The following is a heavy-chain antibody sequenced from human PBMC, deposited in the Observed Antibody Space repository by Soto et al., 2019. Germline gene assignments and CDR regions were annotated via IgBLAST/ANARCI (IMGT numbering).Heavy chain of an antibody. Sequence: SCKASGGTFSSYAFSWVRQAPGQGLEWMGGIIPISGSVFYAQKFQGRVTITADESTSTTYMELSGLRFEDTAVYYCARAPEYSSSSFDYWGQGTLVTVSS. V-gene: IGHV1-69*01. D-gene: IGHD6-6*01. CDR3: ARAPEYSSSSFDY. CDR2: IIPISGSV. J-gene: IGHJ4*01. CDR1: GGTFSSYA.